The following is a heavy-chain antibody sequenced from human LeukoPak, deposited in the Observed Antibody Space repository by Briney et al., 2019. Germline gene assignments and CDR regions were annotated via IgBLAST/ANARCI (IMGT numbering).Heavy chain of an antibody. CDR2: ISSGGDIM. D-gene: IGHD6-13*01. Sequence: GGSLRLSCAASGLRFSDYYVSWIRQAPGKGLQWVSYISSGGDIMHYADSVKGRFTSSRDNAKNSGYLEMNSLRAEDTAVYYCVRDKFYSSSYFDYWGQGTLVTVSS. V-gene: IGHV3-11*04. CDR3: VRDKFYSSSYFDY. CDR1: GLRFSDYY. J-gene: IGHJ4*02.